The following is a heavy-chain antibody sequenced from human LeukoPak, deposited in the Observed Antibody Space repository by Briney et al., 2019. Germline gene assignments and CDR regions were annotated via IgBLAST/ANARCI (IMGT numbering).Heavy chain of an antibody. J-gene: IGHJ3*02. CDR3: ARGGYYSSSWYGDAFDI. Sequence: QASETLSLTCAVYGGSFSGYYWSWIRQPPGKGLKWIGEINHSGSTNYNPSLKSRVTISVDTSKNQFSLKLSSVTAADTAVYYCARGGYYSSSWYGDAFDIWGQGTMVTVSS. CDR2: INHSGST. D-gene: IGHD6-13*01. V-gene: IGHV4-34*01. CDR1: GGSFSGYY.